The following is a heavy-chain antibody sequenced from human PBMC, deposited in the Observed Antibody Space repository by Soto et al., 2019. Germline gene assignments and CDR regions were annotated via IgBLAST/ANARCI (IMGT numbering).Heavy chain of an antibody. CDR1: GYTFTSYG. CDR3: ARDNYCSGGSCYLAHLYYYYYYGMDV. J-gene: IGHJ6*02. V-gene: IGHV1-18*01. D-gene: IGHD2-15*01. Sequence: ASLKVSCKASGYTFTSYGISWVRQAPGQGLEWMGWISAYNGNTNYAQKLQGRVTMTTDTSTSTAYMELRSLRSDDTAVYYCARDNYCSGGSCYLAHLYYYYYYGMDVWGQGTTVTVSS. CDR2: ISAYNGNT.